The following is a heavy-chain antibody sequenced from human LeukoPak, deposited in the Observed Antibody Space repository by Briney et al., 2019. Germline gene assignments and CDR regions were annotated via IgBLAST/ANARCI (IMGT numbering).Heavy chain of an antibody. CDR3: AKDIGDIVVVVAATLGY. J-gene: IGHJ4*02. Sequence: GGSLRLSCAASGFSFTNYWMHWVRQAPGKGLVWVSHINTDGSSTTYADSVKGRFSISRDNAKNTLYLQMNSLRAEDTAVYYCAKDIGDIVVVVAATLGYWGQGTLVTVSS. CDR2: INTDGSST. V-gene: IGHV3-74*01. CDR1: GFSFTNYW. D-gene: IGHD2-15*01.